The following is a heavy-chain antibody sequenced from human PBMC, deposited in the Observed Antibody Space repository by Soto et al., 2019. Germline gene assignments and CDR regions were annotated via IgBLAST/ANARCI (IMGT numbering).Heavy chain of an antibody. CDR1: GYTVTGYY. V-gene: IGHV1-2*04. J-gene: IGHJ6*02. CDR3: ARARSGWYPDYYYYGMDV. Sequence: GASVKVSCKASGYTVTGYYMHWVRQAPGQGLEWMGWINPNSGGTNYAQKFQGWVTMTRDTSISTAYMELSRLRSDDTAVYYCARARSGWYPDYYYYGMDVWGQGTTVTSP. CDR2: INPNSGGT. D-gene: IGHD6-19*01.